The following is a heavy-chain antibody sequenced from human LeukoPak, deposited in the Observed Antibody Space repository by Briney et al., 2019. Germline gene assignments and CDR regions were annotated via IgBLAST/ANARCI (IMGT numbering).Heavy chain of an antibody. Sequence: SETLSLTCAVSGGSISSSNWWNWVRQPPGKGLEWIGEIYHRGSTNYNPSLKSRVTISVDKSKNQFSLKLSSVTAADTAVYYCARYRGASGYHFDYWGQGTLVTVSS. D-gene: IGHD5-12*01. CDR3: ARYRGASGYHFDY. V-gene: IGHV4-4*02. CDR1: GGSISSSNW. CDR2: IYHRGST. J-gene: IGHJ4*02.